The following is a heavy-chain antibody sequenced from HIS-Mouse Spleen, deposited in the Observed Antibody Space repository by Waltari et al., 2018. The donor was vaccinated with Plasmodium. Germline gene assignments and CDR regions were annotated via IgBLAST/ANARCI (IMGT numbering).Heavy chain of an antibody. CDR2: IYYSGST. CDR1: GGSISSYY. V-gene: IGHV4-59*01. J-gene: IGHJ4*02. Sequence: QVQLQESGPGLVKPSETLSLTCPVSGGSISSYYWSWIRQPPGKGLEWIAYIYYSGSTNYNPSLKSRVTISVDTSKNQFSLKLSSVTAADTAVFYCARGGYSSSSYYFDHWGQGTLVTVSS. D-gene: IGHD6-6*01. CDR3: ARGGYSSSSYYFDH.